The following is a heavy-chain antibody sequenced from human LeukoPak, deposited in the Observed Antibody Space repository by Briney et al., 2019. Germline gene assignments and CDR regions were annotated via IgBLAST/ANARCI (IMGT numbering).Heavy chain of an antibody. CDR2: ERSGGSK. J-gene: IGHJ4*02. V-gene: IGHV3-30*02. Sequence: RPGGSLGLSCAASGFTVSNFGMHWIRQAPGKGLEWVAVERSGGSKHYADSVKGRFTISRDNAKNTLRLEMNNLRTDDTAVYYCAKDRDDYGNDCWGQGVLVTVST. CDR1: GFTVSNFG. D-gene: IGHD4-17*01. CDR3: AKDRDDYGNDC.